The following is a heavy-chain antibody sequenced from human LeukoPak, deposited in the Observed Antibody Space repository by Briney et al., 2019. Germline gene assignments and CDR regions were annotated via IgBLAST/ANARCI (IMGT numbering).Heavy chain of an antibody. D-gene: IGHD6-13*01. CDR1: GFTLSSYE. CDR3: ARETIAAAGKGFDP. V-gene: IGHV3-48*03. Sequence: GGSLRLSCAAFGFTLSSYEMNWVRQAPGKGLEWVSYISSSGISIYYADSVKGRFTISRDNAKNSLYLQMNSLRAEDTAVYSCARETIAAAGKGFDPWGQGTLVTVSS. CDR2: ISSSGISI. J-gene: IGHJ5*02.